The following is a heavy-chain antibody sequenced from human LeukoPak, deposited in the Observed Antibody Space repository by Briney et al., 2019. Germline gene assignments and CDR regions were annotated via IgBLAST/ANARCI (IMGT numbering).Heavy chain of an antibody. Sequence: GGSLRLSCAASGFTFSSYGMHWVRQAPGKGLEWVAFIRYDGSNKYYADSVKGRFTISRDNAKNSLDLQMSSLRVEDTALYYCIKDGGEMHDAFDMWGQGTMVIVSS. CDR2: IRYDGSNK. CDR3: IKDGGEMHDAFDM. J-gene: IGHJ3*02. V-gene: IGHV3-30*02. CDR1: GFTFSSYG. D-gene: IGHD3-10*01.